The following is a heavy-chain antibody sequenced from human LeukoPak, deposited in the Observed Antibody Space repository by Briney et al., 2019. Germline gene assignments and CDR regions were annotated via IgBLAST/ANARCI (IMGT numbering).Heavy chain of an antibody. Sequence: PSETLSLTCSVSSGSIISSSHYWGWIRQSPGKGLEWIGSMDYSGNPYYNPSLKSRVIISVDTSENQLSLKLRSVTAADTAVYYCARSTVATIRGGYSSGPYYYYMDVWGKGTTVTVSS. CDR1: SGSIISSSHY. D-gene: IGHD5-12*01. J-gene: IGHJ6*03. V-gene: IGHV4-39*01. CDR2: MDYSGNP. CDR3: ARSTVATIRGGYSSGPYYYYMDV.